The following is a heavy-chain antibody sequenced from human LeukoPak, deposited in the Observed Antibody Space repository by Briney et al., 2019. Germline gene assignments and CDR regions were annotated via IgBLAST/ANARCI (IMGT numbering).Heavy chain of an antibody. J-gene: IGHJ6*02. CDR1: GFTFSSYS. D-gene: IGHD1-26*01. Sequence: PGGSLRLSCAASGFTFSSYSMNWVRQAPGKGLEWVSSISSSSSYIYYADSVKGRFTISRDNSKNTLYLQMNSLRAEDTAVYYCAKDSEHSGSSDYYYYGMDVWGQGTTVTVSS. V-gene: IGHV3-21*04. CDR3: AKDSEHSGSSDYYYYGMDV. CDR2: ISSSSSYI.